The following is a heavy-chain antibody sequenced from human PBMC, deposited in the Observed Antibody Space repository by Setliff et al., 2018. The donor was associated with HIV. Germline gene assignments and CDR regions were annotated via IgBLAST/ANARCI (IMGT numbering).Heavy chain of an antibody. Sequence: GGSLRLSCAASGFTFSSYWMHWVRQAPGKGLVWVSRINSDGSGTGYADSVKGRFTISRDNAKNTLYLQMNSLRAEDTAVYYCARNFDFWSGYLDYWGQGTLVTASS. CDR3: ARNFDFWSGYLDY. CDR1: GFTFSSYW. J-gene: IGHJ4*02. CDR2: INSDGSGT. D-gene: IGHD3-3*01. V-gene: IGHV3-74*01.